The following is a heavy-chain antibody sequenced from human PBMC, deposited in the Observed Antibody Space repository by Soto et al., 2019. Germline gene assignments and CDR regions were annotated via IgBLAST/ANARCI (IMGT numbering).Heavy chain of an antibody. CDR1: GFNFSRYV. V-gene: IGHV3-33*01. D-gene: IGHD6-19*01. CDR3: ARDGQWLPRDGLRSSYYFDY. Sequence: QVQLVESGGGVVQPGRCLRLSCAASGFNFSRYVMHWVRQAPGKGLERVAGVWYDGGNKYYADSVKGSFTISRDNSKNTLYLQMNSLRAEDTAVYYCARDGQWLPRDGLRSSYYFDYWGQGTLVTVSS. J-gene: IGHJ4*02. CDR2: VWYDGGNK.